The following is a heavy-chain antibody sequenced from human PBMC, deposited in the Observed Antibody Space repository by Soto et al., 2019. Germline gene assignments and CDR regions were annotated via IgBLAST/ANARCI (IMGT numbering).Heavy chain of an antibody. D-gene: IGHD3-22*01. V-gene: IGHV1-69*13. CDR3: ARDGTLYDNRDYSYLD. J-gene: IGHJ4*02. CDR1: GGTFSRYT. Sequence: SVKVSCKASGGTFSRYTITWLRQAPAESLEGIGVVSPMFGTPNYAQKCRGRVTIAADESTTTAYMELSSLRSEDMAMYFCARDGTLYDNRDYSYLDWGQGTLVTVSS. CDR2: VSPMFGTP.